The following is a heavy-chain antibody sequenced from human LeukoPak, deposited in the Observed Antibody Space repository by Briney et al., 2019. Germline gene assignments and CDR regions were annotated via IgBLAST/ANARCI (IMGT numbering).Heavy chain of an antibody. J-gene: IGHJ4*02. D-gene: IGHD6-25*01. CDR1: GGSISPYY. Sequence: SETLSLTCSVSGGSISPYYWSWIRQPPGKGLEWIGYIFYSGITTYNPSLKSRVSISLDSPKNQFFLRLTSVTAADTAMYYCARAETLAAIYFDFWGQGRLVTVSS. V-gene: IGHV4-59*01. CDR2: IFYSGIT. CDR3: ARAETLAAIYFDF.